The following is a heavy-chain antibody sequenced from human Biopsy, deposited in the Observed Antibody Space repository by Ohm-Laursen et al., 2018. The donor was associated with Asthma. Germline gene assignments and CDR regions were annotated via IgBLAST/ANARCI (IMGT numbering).Heavy chain of an antibody. J-gene: IGHJ4*02. V-gene: IGHV4-61*08. CDR2: VYYSGST. D-gene: IGHD2-21*02. CDR3: ARGVDRVTGLLDHFDS. Sequence: PSETLSLTCTVSGDSITSGGCCWNWIRQPPGKGLESIGHVYYSGSTNYNPSLKSRVTISIDASKNQFSLKLTSVTAADTAVYYCARGVDRVTGLLDHFDSWGQGTLVTVSS. CDR1: GDSITSGGCC.